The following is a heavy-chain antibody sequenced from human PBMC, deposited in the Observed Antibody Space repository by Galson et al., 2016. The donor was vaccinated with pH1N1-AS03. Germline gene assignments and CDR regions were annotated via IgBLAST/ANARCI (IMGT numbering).Heavy chain of an antibody. CDR1: GFSLATSGVG. J-gene: IGHJ4*02. CDR3: TRSRYYNTNLYYFDY. CDR2: IYWDEDK. V-gene: IGHV2-5*02. D-gene: IGHD2/OR15-2a*01. Sequence: PALVKPTQTLTLTCAFSGFSLATSGVGVGWIRQPPGKALEWLALIYWDEDKLYNPSLKSRLTVTKDTSKNLVVLTLTDMDPVDTATYFCTRSRYYNTNLYYFDYWGQGTLVTVSS.